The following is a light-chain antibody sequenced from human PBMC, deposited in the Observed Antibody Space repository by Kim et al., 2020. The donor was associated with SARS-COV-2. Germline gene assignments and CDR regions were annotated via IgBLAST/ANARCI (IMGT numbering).Light chain of an antibody. CDR3: QNYNSAPPA. Sequence: ASVVDRVTVTYRASQGINIYLAWYQQKPGNAPELLFYAAATLQSGVPSLFSDSGSGTDVTLTISSLQPEDVATCYCQNYNSAPPAFGGGAKVDIK. J-gene: IGKJ4*01. CDR1: QGINIY. V-gene: IGKV1-27*01. CDR2: AAA.